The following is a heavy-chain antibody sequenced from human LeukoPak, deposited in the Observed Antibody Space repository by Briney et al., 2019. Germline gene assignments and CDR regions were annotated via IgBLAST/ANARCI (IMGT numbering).Heavy chain of an antibody. Sequence: GESLKISCQGSGYKFTNYWIVWVRQMPGKGLEWMGIIYPDDSNTRYSPSFQGQVTISVDKSFSTAYLQWNSLKASDTAMYYCALQPGYCSSASCSHFDFWGQGTLVTVSS. V-gene: IGHV5-51*01. CDR3: ALQPGYCSSASCSHFDF. J-gene: IGHJ4*02. D-gene: IGHD2-2*01. CDR1: GYKFTNYW. CDR2: IYPDDSNT.